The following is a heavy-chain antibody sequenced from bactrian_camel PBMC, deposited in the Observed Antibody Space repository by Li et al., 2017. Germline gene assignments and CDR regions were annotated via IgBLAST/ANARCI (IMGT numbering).Heavy chain of an antibody. V-gene: IGHV3-2*01. CDR1: GITYRGPC. D-gene: IGHD1*01. CDR2: MDGYGRTV. Sequence: VQLVESGGGSVQAEGSLKLSCVASGITYRGPCMGWFRQVPGHGREWVATMDGYGRTVYVMPSVRGRFTITKDKDKNTLYLEMNSLKPSDTAMYYCAVRLNSGCPVFAKDFAYWGQGTQVTVS. CDR3: AVRLNSGCPVFAKDFAY. J-gene: IGHJ6*01.